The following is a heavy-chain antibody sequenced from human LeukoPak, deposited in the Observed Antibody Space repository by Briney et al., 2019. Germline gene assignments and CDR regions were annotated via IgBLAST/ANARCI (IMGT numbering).Heavy chain of an antibody. J-gene: IGHJ4*02. CDR3: AREISIYYFDY. CDR2: IYYSGST. V-gene: IGHV4-59*12. CDR1: GGSISSYY. D-gene: IGHD3-3*01. Sequence: SETLSLTCTVSGGSISSYYWSWIRQPPGKGLEWIAYIYYSGSTDYNPSLKSRVTISLDTSKNQFSLKLSSVTAADTAFYYCAREISIYYFDYWGQGTLVTVSS.